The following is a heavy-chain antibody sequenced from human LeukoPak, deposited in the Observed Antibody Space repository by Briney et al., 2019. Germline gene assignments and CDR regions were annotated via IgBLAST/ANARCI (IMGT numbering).Heavy chain of an antibody. J-gene: IGHJ1*01. CDR2: IYYSGST. V-gene: IGHV4-59*01. CDR3: ARDGEYCSGGRCYSEYFQH. D-gene: IGHD2-15*01. CDR1: GGSISSYY. Sequence: SETLSLTCTVSGGSISSYYWSWIRQPPGKGLEWIGYIYYSGSTNYNPSLKSRVTISVDTSKNQFSLKLSSVTAADTAVYYCARDGEYCSGGRCYSEYFQHWGQGTLVTVSS.